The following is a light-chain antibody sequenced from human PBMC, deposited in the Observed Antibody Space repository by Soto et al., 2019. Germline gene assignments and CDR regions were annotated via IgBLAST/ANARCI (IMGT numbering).Light chain of an antibody. V-gene: IGLV2-14*03. CDR3: SSYRRGSTHV. J-gene: IGLJ1*01. CDR2: DVT. CDR1: SSDVGGYNY. Sequence: QSVLTQPASVSGSPGQSITVSCTGTSSDVGGYNYVSWYQQHPRKAPRLMIYDVTNRPSGVSDRFSGSKSGNTASLTISGLQAYDEADYYCSSYRRGSTHVFGTGTKLTVL.